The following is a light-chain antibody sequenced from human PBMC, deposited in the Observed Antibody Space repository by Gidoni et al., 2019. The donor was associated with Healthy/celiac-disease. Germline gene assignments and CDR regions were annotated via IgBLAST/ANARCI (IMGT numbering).Light chain of an antibody. CDR1: SSNIGSNT. CDR2: SNN. Sequence: YVLTQPPSASGTPGQRVTISCSGSSSNIGSNTVTWYQQLPGTAPKLLIYSNNQRPSGVPDRFSGSKSVTSSSLAISGLQSEDEADYYCAAWDDSLNGWVFGGGTKLTVL. V-gene: IGLV1-44*01. J-gene: IGLJ3*02. CDR3: AAWDDSLNGWV.